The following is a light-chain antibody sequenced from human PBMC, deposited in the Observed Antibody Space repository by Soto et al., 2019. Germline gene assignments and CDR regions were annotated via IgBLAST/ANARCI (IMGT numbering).Light chain of an antibody. CDR3: QQSYSTPPT. Sequence: DIQMTQSPSSLSASVGDRVTITCRASQSISSYLNWYQLKPGKAPKLLIYAASSLQSGVPSRFSGSGSGTDFTLTISSLQPEAFATYYCQQSYSTPPTFGQGTKLEIK. V-gene: IGKV1-39*01. CDR2: AAS. CDR1: QSISSY. J-gene: IGKJ2*01.